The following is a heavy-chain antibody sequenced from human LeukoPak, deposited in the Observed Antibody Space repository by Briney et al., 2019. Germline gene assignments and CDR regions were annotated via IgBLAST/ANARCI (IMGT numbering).Heavy chain of an antibody. D-gene: IGHD6-6*01. CDR1: GGSISSYY. Sequence: PSETLSLTCTVSGGSISSYYWSWIRQPPGKGLEWIGYIYASGGTNYIPSLKSRVTISIDTSKSQFSLKLSSVTAADTAVYYCARLTRLSTSSDRYYFDYWGQGTLVTVSS. CDR3: ARLTRLSTSSDRYYFDY. CDR2: IYASGGT. J-gene: IGHJ4*02. V-gene: IGHV4-4*09.